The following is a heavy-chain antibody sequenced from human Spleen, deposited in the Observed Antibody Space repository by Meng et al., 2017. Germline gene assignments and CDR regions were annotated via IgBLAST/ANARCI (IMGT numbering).Heavy chain of an antibody. V-gene: IGHV4-31*01. J-gene: IGHJ5*02. CDR1: GGSISSGGYY. Sequence: TLSLTWNVTGGSISSGGYYWSWIRQHPGKGLEWIGYIYYSGRTYYNPALKSLVTISVDTSKNQFSLKLRSVTAADTAVYYCAREGNIVVVTAIRVLDWFDPWGQGTLVTVSS. CDR2: IYYSGRT. CDR3: AREGNIVVVTAIRVLDWFDP. D-gene: IGHD2-21*02.